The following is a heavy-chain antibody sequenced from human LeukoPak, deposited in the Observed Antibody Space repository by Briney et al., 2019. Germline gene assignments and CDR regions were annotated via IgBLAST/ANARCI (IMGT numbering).Heavy chain of an antibody. V-gene: IGHV1-2*04. J-gene: IGHJ4*02. Sequence: GASVKVSCKASGYTFTGYYMHWVRQAPGQGLEWMGWINPNSGGTNYAQKFQGWVTMTRDTSISTAYMELSRLRSDDTAVYYCARSGIAVAGYYFDYWGQGTLVTVSS. CDR2: INPNSGGT. CDR3: ARSGIAVAGYYFDY. D-gene: IGHD6-19*01. CDR1: GYTFTGYY.